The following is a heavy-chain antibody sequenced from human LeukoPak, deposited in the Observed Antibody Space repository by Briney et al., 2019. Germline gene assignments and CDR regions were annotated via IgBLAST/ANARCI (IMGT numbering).Heavy chain of an antibody. J-gene: IGHJ4*02. V-gene: IGHV3-23*01. CDR3: ARAVVPPAVYFDF. CDR1: GFTFSSYA. CDR2: ISGSGGST. D-gene: IGHD2-2*01. Sequence: GGSLRLSCAASGFTFSSYAMSWVRQAPGKGLEWVSAISGSGGSTYYADSVKGRFTISRDDSKNTLYLQMNSLRAEDTAVYYCARAVVPPAVYFDFWGQGTLVTVSS.